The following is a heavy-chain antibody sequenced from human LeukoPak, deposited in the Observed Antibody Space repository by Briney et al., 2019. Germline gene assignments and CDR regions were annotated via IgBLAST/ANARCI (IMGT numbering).Heavy chain of an antibody. CDR2: IYYSGST. Sequence: GSLRLSCAASGFTFSSYWMSWVRQAPGKGLEWIGSIYYSGSTYYNPSLKSRVTISVDTSKNQFSLKLSSVTAADTAVYYRARRPNYYDSSGYYAFDIWGQGTMVTVSS. CDR1: GFTFSSYW. D-gene: IGHD3-22*01. J-gene: IGHJ3*02. V-gene: IGHV4-39*07. CDR3: ARRPNYYDSSGYYAFDI.